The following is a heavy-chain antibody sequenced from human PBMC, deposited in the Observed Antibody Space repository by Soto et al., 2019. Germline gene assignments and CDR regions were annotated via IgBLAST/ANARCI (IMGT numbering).Heavy chain of an antibody. CDR2: IYYSGST. D-gene: IGHD4-17*01. CDR1: GGSISSGDYY. J-gene: IGHJ4*02. CDR3: GRGAYGDPVDS. Sequence: PSETPSLTCTFSGGSISSGDYYWTWIRQPPGKGLEWIGYIYYSGSTYYNPSLNSRVTISVDTSKNQFSLKLSSVTAADTAVYYCGRGAYGDPVDSWGQGTLVTVSS. V-gene: IGHV4-30-4*01.